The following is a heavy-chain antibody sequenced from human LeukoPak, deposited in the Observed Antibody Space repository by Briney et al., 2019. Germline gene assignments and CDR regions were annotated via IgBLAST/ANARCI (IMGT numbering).Heavy chain of an antibody. J-gene: IGHJ4*02. Sequence: SETLSLTCTVSGGSISSSSYYWGWIRQPPGKGLEWIGSIYYSGSTYYNPSLKSRVTISVDTSKNQFSLKLSSVTAADTAVYYCARDLKAMDPIDYWGQGTLVTVSS. CDR2: IYYSGST. CDR1: GGSISSSSYY. V-gene: IGHV4-39*07. D-gene: IGHD5-18*01. CDR3: ARDLKAMDPIDY.